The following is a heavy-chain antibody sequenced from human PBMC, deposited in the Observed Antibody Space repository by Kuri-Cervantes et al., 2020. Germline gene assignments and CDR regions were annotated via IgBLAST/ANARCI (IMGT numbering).Heavy chain of an antibody. D-gene: IGHD6-19*01. CDR1: GGSISSSSYY. J-gene: IGHJ4*02. V-gene: IGHV4-39*07. CDR2: IYYSGST. CDR3: ARARSIAVAVDY. Sequence: GSLRLSCTVSGGSISSSSYYWGWIRQPPGKGLEWIGSIYYSGSTYYNPSLKSRVTISVDTSKNQFSLKLSSVTAVDTAVYYCARARSIAVAVDYWGQGTLVTVSS.